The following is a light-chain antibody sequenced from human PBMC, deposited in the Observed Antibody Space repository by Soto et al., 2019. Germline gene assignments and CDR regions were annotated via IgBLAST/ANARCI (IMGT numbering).Light chain of an antibody. CDR3: HQYDDGPYT. J-gene: IGKJ2*01. Sequence: EIVMTQSPATLSVSPGERATLSCRASQSVSSNVAWYQQIPGQTPRLLIYGASTRATGVPVRFSGSASGTEFTLTISGLQYEDFAVYYCHQYDDGPYTFGQGTKADIK. CDR2: GAS. CDR1: QSVSSN. V-gene: IGKV3-15*01.